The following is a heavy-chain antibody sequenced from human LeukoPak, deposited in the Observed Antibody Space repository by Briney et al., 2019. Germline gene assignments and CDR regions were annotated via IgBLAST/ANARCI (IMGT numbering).Heavy chain of an antibody. J-gene: IGHJ4*02. D-gene: IGHD3-10*01. CDR3: ARGPYERITMVRGVIGLDY. V-gene: IGHV4-34*01. Sequence: PSETLSLTCAVYGGSFSGYYWSWIRQPPEKGLEWIGEINHSGSTNYNPFLKSRVTISVDTSKNQFSLKLSSVTAADTAVYYCARGPYERITMVRGVIGLDYWGQGTLVTVSS. CDR1: GGSFSGYY. CDR2: INHSGST.